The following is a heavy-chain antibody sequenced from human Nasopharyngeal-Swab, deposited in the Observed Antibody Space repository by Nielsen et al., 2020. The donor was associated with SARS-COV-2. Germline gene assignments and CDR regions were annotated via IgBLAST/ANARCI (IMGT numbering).Heavy chain of an antibody. J-gene: IGHJ5*02. Sequence: SGPTLVKPTQTLTLTCTFSGFLLSTSGVGVGWIRQPPGKALEWLALIYWDDDKRYSPSLKSRLTITKDTSKNQVVLTMTNMDPVDTATYYCAHRKGGGSWDGGWFDPWGQGTLVTVSS. CDR3: AHRKGGGSWDGGWFDP. D-gene: IGHD1-26*01. CDR1: GFLLSTSGVG. V-gene: IGHV2-5*02. CDR2: IYWDDDK.